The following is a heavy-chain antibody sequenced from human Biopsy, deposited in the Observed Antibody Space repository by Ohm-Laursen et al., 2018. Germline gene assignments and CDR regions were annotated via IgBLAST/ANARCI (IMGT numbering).Heavy chain of an antibody. D-gene: IGHD2-15*01. Sequence: SDTLSLTCAVYGKTFCDYYWSWIRQPPGKGLEWIGQINQSGRTNYNPSLKSRVNISADKSNNQFSLKLTSVTSADTAVYFCGNEVHGRDYWGLGALVTVSS. CDR1: GKTFCDYY. CDR2: INQSGRT. V-gene: IGHV4-34*08. CDR3: GNEVHGRDY. J-gene: IGHJ4*02.